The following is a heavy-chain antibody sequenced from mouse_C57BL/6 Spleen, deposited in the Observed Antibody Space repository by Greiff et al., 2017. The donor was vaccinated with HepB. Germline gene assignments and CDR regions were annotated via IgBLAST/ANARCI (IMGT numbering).Heavy chain of an antibody. D-gene: IGHD1-1*01. Sequence: DVKLQESGPGLAKPSQTLSLTCSVTGYSITSDYWNWIRKFPGNKLEYMGYISYSGSTYYNPSLKSRISITRDTSKNQYYLQLNSVTTEDTATYYCARYRAYGSSQYYFDYWGQGTTLTVSS. CDR2: ISYSGST. CDR1: GYSITSDY. CDR3: ARYRAYGSSQYYFDY. J-gene: IGHJ2*01. V-gene: IGHV3-8*01.